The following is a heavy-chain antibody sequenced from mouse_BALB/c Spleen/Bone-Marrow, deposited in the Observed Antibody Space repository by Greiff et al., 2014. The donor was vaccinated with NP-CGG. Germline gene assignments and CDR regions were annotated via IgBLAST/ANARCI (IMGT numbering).Heavy chain of an antibody. CDR2: VSTGSTII. CDR1: GFTFSNFG. Sequence: DVMLVESGGGLVQPGGSRKLSCAASGFTFSNFGMHWFRQSPEKGLEWVAFVSTGSTIIYYADTVKGRFTISRDNTENTLFLQMTSLSSEDTAIYYCARSHFYGNYFDYWGQGTTLTFSS. D-gene: IGHD2-1*01. J-gene: IGHJ2*01. V-gene: IGHV5-17*02. CDR3: ARSHFYGNYFDY.